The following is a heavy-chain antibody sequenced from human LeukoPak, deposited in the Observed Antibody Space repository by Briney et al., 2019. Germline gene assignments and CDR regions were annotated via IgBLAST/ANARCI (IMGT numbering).Heavy chain of an antibody. V-gene: IGHV3-9*01. CDR1: GFTFDDYA. CDR3: AKDLSRGCSYGGSGYYGMDV. CDR2: ISWNSGSI. D-gene: IGHD5-18*01. J-gene: IGHJ6*02. Sequence: GGSLRLSCAASGFTFDDYAMHWVRQAPGKGLEWVSGISWNSGSIGYADSVKGRFTISRDNAKNSLYLQMNSLRAEDTALYYCAKDLSRGCSYGGSGYYGMDVWGQGTTVTVSS.